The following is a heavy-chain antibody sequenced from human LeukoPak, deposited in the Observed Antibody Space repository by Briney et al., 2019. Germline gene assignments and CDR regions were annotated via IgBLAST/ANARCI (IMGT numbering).Heavy chain of an antibody. V-gene: IGHV4-61*02. J-gene: IGHJ4*02. Sequence: SETLSLTCTVSGDSISSRSYYWSWIRQPAGKGLEWIGRIYFTGSTNYNPSLKSRVTISLDTSKNQFSLQLSSVTAADTAVYYCARRRFVRGPDVVNPFDYWGQGTLVTVSS. CDR3: ARRRFVRGPDVVNPFDY. CDR1: GDSISSRSYY. D-gene: IGHD2-8*01. CDR2: IYFTGST.